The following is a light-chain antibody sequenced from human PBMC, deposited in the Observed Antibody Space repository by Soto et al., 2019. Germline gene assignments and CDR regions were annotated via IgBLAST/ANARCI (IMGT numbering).Light chain of an antibody. CDR1: QDIDNY. V-gene: IGKV1-33*01. CDR3: QRYGKPPPYT. Sequence: DIQRTQSPSSLSASVGDRVTITCQARQDIDNYLNWYQQKPWQAPKLRIYDASHLETGVPSRFSVRGSGTDFTFTISSLQPEDVATYYCQRYGKPPPYTFGQGTQLELK. CDR2: DAS. J-gene: IGKJ2*01.